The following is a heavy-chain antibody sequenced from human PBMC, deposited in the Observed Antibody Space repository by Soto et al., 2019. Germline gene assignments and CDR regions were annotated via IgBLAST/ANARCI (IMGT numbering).Heavy chain of an antibody. CDR2: ISYDGSNK. CDR3: ARGRVLFPNRALDY. D-gene: IGHD2-21*01. V-gene: IGHV3-30-3*01. Sequence: PRLSCAASGFTFSSYAMHWVRQAPGKGLEWVAVISYDGSNKYYADSVKGRFTISRDNSKNTLYLQMNSLRAEDTAVYFCARGRVLFPNRALDYWGQGTLVTVSS. J-gene: IGHJ4*02. CDR1: GFTFSSYA.